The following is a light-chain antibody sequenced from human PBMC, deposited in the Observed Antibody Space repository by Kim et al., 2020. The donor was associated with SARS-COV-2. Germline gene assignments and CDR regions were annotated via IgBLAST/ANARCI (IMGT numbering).Light chain of an antibody. V-gene: IGLV3-21*04. CDR2: YES. Sequence: APGKTATITCGGDNIGSRSVHWYQHKPPQAPVLVIYYESDRPSGIPERFSGSNSGNTATLTINRVEAVDEADYYCQVWDTSGDHPIFGGGTQLTVL. CDR3: QVWDTSGDHPI. J-gene: IGLJ2*01. CDR1: NIGSRS.